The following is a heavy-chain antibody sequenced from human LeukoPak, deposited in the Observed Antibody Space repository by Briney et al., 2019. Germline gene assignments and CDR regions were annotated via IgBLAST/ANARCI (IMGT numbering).Heavy chain of an antibody. V-gene: IGHV3-74*01. CDR2: INSDGSST. J-gene: IGHJ6*03. Sequence: PGGSLRLSCAASGFTFSSTWMHWFRQAPGKGLVWVSRINSDGSSTSYADSVKGRFTISRDNAKNTLYLQMNSLRAEDTAVYYCARGTGDSSGYWSHYYYMDVWGKGTTVTISS. CDR3: ARGTGDSSGYWSHYYYMDV. D-gene: IGHD3-22*01. CDR1: GFTFSSTW.